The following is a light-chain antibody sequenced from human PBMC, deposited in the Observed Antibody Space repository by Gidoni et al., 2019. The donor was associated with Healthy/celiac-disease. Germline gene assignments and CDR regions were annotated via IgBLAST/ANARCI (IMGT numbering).Light chain of an antibody. CDR2: GAS. V-gene: IGKV3-20*01. CDR3: QQYGSSTKCS. Sequence: DIVLTQSPGTLSLSTGDRATLSCRASQSASSSYLAWYQQKPSQAPRLLTYGASTRATGSPDRFNGNGSGTDFTLTISRLEPEDFAVYYCQQYGSSTKCSFGQGTKLEIK. CDR1: QSASSSY. J-gene: IGKJ2*04.